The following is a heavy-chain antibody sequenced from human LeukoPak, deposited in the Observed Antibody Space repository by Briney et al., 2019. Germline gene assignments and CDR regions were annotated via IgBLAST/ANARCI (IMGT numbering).Heavy chain of an antibody. CDR2: IYYGGST. CDR1: GGSITSGSSY. CDR3: ARRGELLAFDI. J-gene: IGHJ3*02. D-gene: IGHD4-23*01. V-gene: IGHV4-39*01. Sequence: SETLSLTCTVSGGSITSGSSYWGWIRQPPGKGLEWIGSIYYGGSTYYSPSLKSRVSISVDTSKNQFSLKLSSVTATDTAVYYCARRGELLAFDIWGQGTVVTVSS.